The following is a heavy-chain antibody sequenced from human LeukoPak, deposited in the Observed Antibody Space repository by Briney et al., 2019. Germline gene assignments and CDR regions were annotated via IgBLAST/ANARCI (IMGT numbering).Heavy chain of an antibody. V-gene: IGHV3-30*18. CDR2: ISYDGSNK. CDR1: GFIFSSYG. CDR3: AKGGGYYYDSSGYLHGFDY. Sequence: GGSLRLSCAASGFIFSSYGMHWVRQAPGKGLEWVAVISYDGSNKYYADSVKGRFTISRDNSKNTLYLQMNSLRAEDTAVYYCAKGGGYYYDSSGYLHGFDYWGQGTLVTVSS. D-gene: IGHD3-22*01. J-gene: IGHJ4*02.